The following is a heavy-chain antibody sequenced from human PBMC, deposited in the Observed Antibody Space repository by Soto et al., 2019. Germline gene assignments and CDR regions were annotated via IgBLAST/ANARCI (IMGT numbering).Heavy chain of an antibody. J-gene: IGHJ4*02. CDR3: ARTDFSGWYYFDY. CDR1: CGSISSYY. CDR2: IYYSGST. D-gene: IGHD6-19*01. Sequence: SETLSLTCTVSCGSISSYYWSWIRQPPGKGLEWIGYIYYSGSTNYNPSLKSRVTISVDTSKNQFSLKLSSVTAADTAVYYCARTDFSGWYYFDYWGQGTLVTVSS. V-gene: IGHV4-59*01.